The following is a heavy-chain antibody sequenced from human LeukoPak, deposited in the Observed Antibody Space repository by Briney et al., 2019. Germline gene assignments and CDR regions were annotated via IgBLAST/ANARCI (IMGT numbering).Heavy chain of an antibody. CDR1: GGSISSDY. V-gene: IGHV4-59*08. CDR3: ARQASCSSTNCYPSDY. Sequence: SETLSLTCTVSGGSISSDYWSWIRQPPGKGLEWIGWISYSGSTNYNPSLKTRVTISVDTSKNQFSLKLSSVTAADTAVYYCARQASCSSTNCYPSDYWGQGTLVTVSS. J-gene: IGHJ4*02. CDR2: ISYSGST. D-gene: IGHD2-2*01.